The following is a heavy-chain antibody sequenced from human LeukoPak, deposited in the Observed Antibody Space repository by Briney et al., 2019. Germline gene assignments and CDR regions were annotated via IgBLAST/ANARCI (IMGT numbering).Heavy chain of an antibody. CDR1: GFSFSNYV. Sequence: PGKSLRLSCAASGFSFSNYVIQWVRQAPGKGLEWVPVTWSDGSDKYYADSVKGRFSISRDNSKNTLYLQMNSLRAEDTALYFCARAQSATLSYYFDLWGQGTLVTVSS. CDR2: TWSDGSDK. CDR3: ARAQSATLSYYFDL. D-gene: IGHD3-22*01. J-gene: IGHJ5*02. V-gene: IGHV3-33*01.